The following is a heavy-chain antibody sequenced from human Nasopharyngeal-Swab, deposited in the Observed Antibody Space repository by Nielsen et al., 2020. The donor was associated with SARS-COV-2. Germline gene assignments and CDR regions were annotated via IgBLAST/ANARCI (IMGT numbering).Heavy chain of an antibody. Sequence: VRQAPGKGLEWVSFISSSGGIAYYADSVKGRFTISRDNANNSLYLQMNSLRADDTAVYYCVRDGALIQLWLLPHALDIWGQGTLVTVSS. D-gene: IGHD5-18*01. CDR3: VRDGALIQLWLLPHALDI. J-gene: IGHJ3*02. CDR2: ISSSGGIA. V-gene: IGHV3-48*03.